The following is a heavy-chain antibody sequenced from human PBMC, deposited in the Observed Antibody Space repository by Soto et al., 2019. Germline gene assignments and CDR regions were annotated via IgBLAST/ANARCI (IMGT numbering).Heavy chain of an antibody. CDR1: GGTFSSYA. D-gene: IGHD3-22*01. CDR2: IIPIFGTA. J-gene: IGHJ3*02. CDR3: ARALKSDTMIVVAPGYAFDI. V-gene: IGHV1-69*13. Sequence: VASVKVSCKASGGTFSSYAISWVRQAPGQGLEWMGGIIPIFGTANYAQKFQGRVTIPADESTSTAYMELSSLRSEDTAVYYCARALKSDTMIVVAPGYAFDIWGQGTMVTVSS.